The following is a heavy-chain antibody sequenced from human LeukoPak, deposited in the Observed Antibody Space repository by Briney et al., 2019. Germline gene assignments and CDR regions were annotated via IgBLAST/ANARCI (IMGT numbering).Heavy chain of an antibody. CDR1: GFTFSSYS. V-gene: IGHV3-21*01. CDR3: ARGKEQQLVLDWFDP. J-gene: IGHJ5*02. Sequence: GGSLRLSCAASGFTFSSYSMNWVRQAPGKGLEWVSSISSSSSYIYYADSVKGRFTISRDNAKNSLYLQMNSLRAEDTAVCYCARGKEQQLVLDWFDPWGQGTLVTVSS. D-gene: IGHD6-13*01. CDR2: ISSSSSYI.